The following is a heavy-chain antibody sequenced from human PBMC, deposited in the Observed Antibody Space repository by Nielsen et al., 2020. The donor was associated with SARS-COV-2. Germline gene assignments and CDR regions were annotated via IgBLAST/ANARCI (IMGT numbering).Heavy chain of an antibody. J-gene: IGHJ6*02. V-gene: IGHV4-31*03. D-gene: IGHD3-10*01. CDR1: GGSISSGGYY. CDR3: ARDRFSGSYYNSYYGMDV. Sequence: SETLSLTCTVSGGSISSGGYYWSWIRQHPGKGLEWIGYIYYSGSTYYNPSLKSRVTISVDTSKNQFSLKLSSVTAADTAVYYCARDRFSGSYYNSYYGMDVWGQGTTVTVSS. CDR2: IYYSGST.